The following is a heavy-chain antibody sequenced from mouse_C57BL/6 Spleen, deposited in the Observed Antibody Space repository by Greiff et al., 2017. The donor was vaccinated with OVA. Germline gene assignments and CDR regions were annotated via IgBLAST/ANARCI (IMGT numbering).Heavy chain of an antibody. Sequence: EVKLQESGGGLVKPGGSLKLSCAASGFTFSSYAMSWVRQTPEKRLEWVATISAGGSYTYYPDNVKGRFTISRDNAKNNLYLQMSHLKSEDTAMYYCARDSGRTHHYCGCWGQGTTLTVAS. CDR1: GFTFSSYA. V-gene: IGHV5-4*01. CDR2: ISAGGSYT. J-gene: IGHJ2*01. CDR3: ARDSGRTHHYCGC.